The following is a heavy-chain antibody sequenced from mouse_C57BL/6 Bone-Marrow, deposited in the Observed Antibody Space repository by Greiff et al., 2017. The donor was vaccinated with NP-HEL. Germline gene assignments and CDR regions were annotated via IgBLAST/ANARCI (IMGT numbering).Heavy chain of an antibody. Sequence: EVQLQESGPGLVKPSQSLSLTCSVTGYSITSGYYWNWIRQFPGNKLEWMGYISYDGSNNYNPSLKNRISITRDTSKNQFFLKLNSVTTEDTATDYCARYDGYYWYFDVWGTGTTVTVSS. D-gene: IGHD2-3*01. J-gene: IGHJ1*03. CDR1: GYSITSGYY. CDR2: ISYDGSN. V-gene: IGHV3-6*01. CDR3: ARYDGYYWYFDV.